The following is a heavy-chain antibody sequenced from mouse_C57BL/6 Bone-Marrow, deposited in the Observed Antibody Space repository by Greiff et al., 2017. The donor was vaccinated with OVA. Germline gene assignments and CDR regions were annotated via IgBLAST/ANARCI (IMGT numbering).Heavy chain of an antibody. CDR3: ARSGSGYAMDY. CDR2: IYPGDGDT. J-gene: IGHJ4*01. Sequence: QVQLQQSGPELVKPGASVKISCKASGYAFSSSWMNWVKQRPGQGLEWIGRIYPGDGDTNYNGKFKGKATLTADKSSSTAYMQLSSLTSEDSAVYYCARSGSGYAMDYWGQGTSVTVSS. CDR1: GYAFSSSW. D-gene: IGHD3-2*02. V-gene: IGHV1-82*01.